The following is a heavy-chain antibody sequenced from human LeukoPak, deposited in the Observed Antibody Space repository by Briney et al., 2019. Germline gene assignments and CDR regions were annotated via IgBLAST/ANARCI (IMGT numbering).Heavy chain of an antibody. V-gene: IGHV4-34*01. CDR1: GGSFSGYY. CDR3: ARVRDYYGSGSHSKGGRRTDY. J-gene: IGHJ4*02. CDR2: INHSGST. Sequence: SETLSLTCAVYGGSFSGYYWSWIRQPPGKGLEWIGEINHSGSTNYNPSLKSRVTISIDTSKNQFSLKLSSVTAADTAVYYCARVRDYYGSGSHSKGGRRTDYWGQGTLVTVSS. D-gene: IGHD3-10*01.